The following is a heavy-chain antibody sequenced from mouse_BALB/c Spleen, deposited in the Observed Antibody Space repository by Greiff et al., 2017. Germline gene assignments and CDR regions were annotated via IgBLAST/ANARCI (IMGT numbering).Heavy chain of an antibody. CDR2: INPSNGGT. Sequence: QVQLQQSGAELVKPGASVKLSCKASGYTFTSYYMYWVKQRPGQGLEWIGEINPSNGGTNFNEKFKSKATLTVDKSSSTAYMQLSSLTSEDSAVYYCTRCNYYGSSYDYWGQGTTLTVFS. CDR1: GYTFTSYY. J-gene: IGHJ2*01. D-gene: IGHD1-1*01. V-gene: IGHV1S81*02. CDR3: TRCNYYGSSYDY.